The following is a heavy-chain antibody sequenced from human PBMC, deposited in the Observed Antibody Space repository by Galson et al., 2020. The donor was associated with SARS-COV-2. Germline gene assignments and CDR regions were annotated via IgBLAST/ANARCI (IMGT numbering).Heavy chain of an antibody. CDR2: ISYDGSNQ. Sequence: TGGSLRLSCAASGFTFGTYTMYWVRQAPGKGLEWVAVISYDGSNQYYADSVKGRFTISRDNSKNTLYVQMNRLRVEDTAVYYCAKGGSGSYYTYLDYWGQGTLVTVSS. J-gene: IGHJ4*02. D-gene: IGHD3-10*01. CDR1: GFTFGTYT. CDR3: AKGGSGSYYTYLDY. V-gene: IGHV3-30-3*01.